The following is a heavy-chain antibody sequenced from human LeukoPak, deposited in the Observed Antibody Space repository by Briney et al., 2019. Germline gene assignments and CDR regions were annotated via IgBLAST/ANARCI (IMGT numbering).Heavy chain of an antibody. CDR1: GFTFSSYW. CDR2: INSDGRST. J-gene: IGHJ4*02. D-gene: IGHD5-18*01. CDR3: ARDGGIQLRGFDY. Sequence: GGSLRLSCAASGFTFSSYWMHWVRQAPGKGLVWVSRINSDGRSTSYADSVKGRFTISRDNAKNTLYLQMNSLRAEDTAVYYCARDGGIQLRGFDYWGQGTLVTVSS. V-gene: IGHV3-74*01.